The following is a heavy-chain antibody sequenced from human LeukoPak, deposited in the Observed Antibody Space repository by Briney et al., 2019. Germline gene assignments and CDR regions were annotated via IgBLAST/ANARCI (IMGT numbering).Heavy chain of an antibody. CDR2: INHSGST. Sequence: SETLSLTCAVYGGPFSGYYWSWIRQPPGKGLEWIGEINHSGSTNYNPSLKSRVTISVDTSKNQFSLKLSSVTAADTAVYYCARVVDTAMVTNHDAFDIWGQGTMVTVSS. V-gene: IGHV4-34*01. CDR1: GGPFSGYY. D-gene: IGHD5-18*01. CDR3: ARVVDTAMVTNHDAFDI. J-gene: IGHJ3*02.